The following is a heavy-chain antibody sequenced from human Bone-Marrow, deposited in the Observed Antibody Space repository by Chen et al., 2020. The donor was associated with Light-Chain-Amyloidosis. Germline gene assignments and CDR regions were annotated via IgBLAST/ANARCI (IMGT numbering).Heavy chain of an antibody. Sequence: QVQLVQSGAELRKPGASVKVSCKASGYTFTGYYIHWVRQAPGKGLEWVGWVNPNNGGINYAQKFQDRVSMTRHTTVSTVYMELSRLTSDDTAVYFCARDMSPGIAVSGPYGMDVWGQGTTVTVSS. V-gene: IGHV1-2*02. CDR2: VNPNNGGI. D-gene: IGHD6-19*01. J-gene: IGHJ6*02. CDR1: GYTFTGYY. CDR3: ARDMSPGIAVSGPYGMDV.